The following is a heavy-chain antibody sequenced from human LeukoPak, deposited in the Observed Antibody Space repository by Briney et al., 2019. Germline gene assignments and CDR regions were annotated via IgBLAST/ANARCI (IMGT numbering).Heavy chain of an antibody. CDR3: ARGPYDDRYYYGMDV. CDR2: MNPNSGNT. J-gene: IGHJ6*02. CDR1: GYTFTGYY. V-gene: IGHV1-8*02. D-gene: IGHD3-16*01. Sequence: ASVKVSCKASGYTFTGYYMHWVRQATGQGLEWMGWMNPNSGNTGYAQKFQGRVTMTRNTSISTAYMELSSLRSEDTAVYYCARGPYDDRYYYGMDVWGQGTTVTVSS.